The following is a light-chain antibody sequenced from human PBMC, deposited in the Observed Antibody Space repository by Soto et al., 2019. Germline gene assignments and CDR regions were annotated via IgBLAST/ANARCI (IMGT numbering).Light chain of an antibody. CDR2: DVS. V-gene: IGLV2-14*01. Sequence: QSALTQPASVSGSPGQSITISCTGTSSDVGGYNYVSWYQQQPGKAPKLMIYDVSNRPSGVSNRFSGSKSGNTASLTISGLQAEDVADYYCSSYTSSSFYVFGTGTKLTVL. CDR3: SSYTSSSFYV. J-gene: IGLJ1*01. CDR1: SSDVGGYNY.